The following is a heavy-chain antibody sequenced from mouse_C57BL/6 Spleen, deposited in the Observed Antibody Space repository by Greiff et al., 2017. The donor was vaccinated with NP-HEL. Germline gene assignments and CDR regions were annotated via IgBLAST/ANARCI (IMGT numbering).Heavy chain of an antibody. CDR1: GFSLTSYA. CDR2: IWTGGGT. V-gene: IGHV2-9-1*01. CDR3: ARDSAGYGYYFDY. Sequence: QVQLQQSGPGLVAPSQSLSITCTVSGFSLTSYAISWVRQPPGKGLEWLGVIWTGGGTNYNSALKSRLSISKDNSKSQVFLKMNRLQTAATARDYCARDSAGYGYYFDYWGQGTTLTVSS. D-gene: IGHD3-2*02. J-gene: IGHJ2*01.